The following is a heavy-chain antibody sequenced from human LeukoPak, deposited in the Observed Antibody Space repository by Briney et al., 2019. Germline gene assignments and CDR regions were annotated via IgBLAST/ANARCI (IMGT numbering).Heavy chain of an antibody. CDR1: GYSISSGYY. J-gene: IGHJ3*02. D-gene: IGHD4-17*01. Sequence: SETLSLTCTVSGYSISSGYYWAWIRQPPGKGPECIGTIYHGGTTYYNPSLESRVTISVDTSKNQFSLKLSSVTAADTAVYYCARQYGDYEARGAFDIWGQGTMVTVSS. CDR3: ARQYGDYEARGAFDI. CDR2: IYHGGTT. V-gene: IGHV4-38-2*02.